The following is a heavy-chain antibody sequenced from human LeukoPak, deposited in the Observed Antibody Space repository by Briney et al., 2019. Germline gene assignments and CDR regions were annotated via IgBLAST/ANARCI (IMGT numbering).Heavy chain of an antibody. J-gene: IGHJ4*02. D-gene: IGHD2-15*01. CDR2: ISAYTGNT. CDR1: GYTFNSYG. Sequence: ASVKVSCKASGYTFNSYGISWVRQAPGQGLEWMGWISAYTGNTNYAQKVQGRVTMTTDTSTTTAYMEVRSLRSDDTAVYYCARRGIYCSGGTCQGGHLDYWGQGTLVTVSS. CDR3: ARRGIYCSGGTCQGGHLDY. V-gene: IGHV1-18*01.